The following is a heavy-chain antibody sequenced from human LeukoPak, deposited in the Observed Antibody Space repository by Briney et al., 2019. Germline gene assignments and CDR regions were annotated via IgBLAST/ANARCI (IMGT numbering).Heavy chain of an antibody. CDR3: TRDYSGSRNYYYYYGMHV. CDR2: IKQDGSEK. D-gene: IGHD3-10*01. V-gene: IGHV3-7*01. CDR1: EFTFSSYW. J-gene: IGHJ6*02. Sequence: GGSLRLSCAASEFTFSSYWMSWVRQAPGKGLEWVANIKQDGSEKYYVDSVKGRFTISRDNAKNSLYMQMNSLRAEDTAVYYCTRDYSGSRNYYYYYGMHVWGQGTTVTVSS.